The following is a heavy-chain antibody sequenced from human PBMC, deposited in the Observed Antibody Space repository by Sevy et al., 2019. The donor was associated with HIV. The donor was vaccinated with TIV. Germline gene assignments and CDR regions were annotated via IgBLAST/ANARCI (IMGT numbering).Heavy chain of an antibody. CDR1: GFNLITYT. D-gene: IGHD3-22*01. J-gene: IGHJ3*02. CDR3: ARANLDSSGSYDAFDI. CDR2: IGISSSYI. Sequence: GGSLRLSCAASGFNLITYTMNWVRQAPGKGLEWVSSIGISSSYIYYADSVKGRFTISRDNAKNSLYLQMNSLRAEDMAVYYCARANLDSSGSYDAFDIWGQGSMVTVSS. V-gene: IGHV3-21*01.